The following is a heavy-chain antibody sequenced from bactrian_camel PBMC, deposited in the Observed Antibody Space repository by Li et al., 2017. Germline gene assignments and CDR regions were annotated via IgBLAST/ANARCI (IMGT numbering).Heavy chain of an antibody. J-gene: IGHJ6*01. V-gene: IGHV3S53*01. D-gene: IGHD6*01. CDR1: GYTNC. CDR2: ISRDGSA. Sequence: HVQLVESGGGSVQAGGSLNLTCVPSGYTNCMGWFRQAPGKEREAVATISRDGSATYADTVKGRFTISKDNAKNTLTLQMNSLKPEDTAMYYCAARGNNWFCSRFAQALFGDWGRGTQV. CDR3: AARGNNWFCSRFAQALFGD.